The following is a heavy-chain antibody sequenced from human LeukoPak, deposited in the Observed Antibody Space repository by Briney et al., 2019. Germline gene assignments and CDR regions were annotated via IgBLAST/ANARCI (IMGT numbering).Heavy chain of an antibody. CDR1: GFSFSSYG. CDR3: ARGNCYSGSGSSPLDY. CDR2: IRYDGSNK. D-gene: IGHD3-10*01. V-gene: IGHV3-30*02. Sequence: QSVGSLRLSCAASGFSFSSYGMHWVRQAPGKGLEWVAFIRYDGSNKYYADSVKGRFTISRDNSKNTLYLQMNSLRAEDTAVYYCARGNCYSGSGSSPLDYWGQGTLVTVSS. J-gene: IGHJ4*02.